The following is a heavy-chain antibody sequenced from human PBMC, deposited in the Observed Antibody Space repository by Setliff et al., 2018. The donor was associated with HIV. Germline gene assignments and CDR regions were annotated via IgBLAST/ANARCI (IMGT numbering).Heavy chain of an antibody. CDR2: IYPGDSDT. D-gene: IGHD6-13*01. CDR1: GYSFTSYW. J-gene: IGHJ3*01. CDR3: ARRDGRSMNAFQI. Sequence: GESLKISCKGSGYSFTSYWIGWVRQMPGKGLEWMGIIYPGDSDTRYRPSFQGQVTISADKSITTAYLEIHSLKASDTATYYCARRDGRSMNAFQIWGPGTKVTVSS. V-gene: IGHV5-51*01.